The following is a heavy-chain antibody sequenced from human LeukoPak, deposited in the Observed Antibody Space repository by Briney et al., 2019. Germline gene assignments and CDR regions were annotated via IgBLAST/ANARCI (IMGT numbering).Heavy chain of an antibody. CDR1: GGSISSSSYY. CDR2: IYYSGST. J-gene: IGHJ4*02. CDR3: ARDHGGLDY. Sequence: SETLSLTCTVSGGSISSSSYYWGWIRQPPGKGLEWIGSIYYSGSTYYNPSLKSRVTISVDTSKNQFSLQLNSVAPEDTAVYYCARDHGGLDYWGQGTVVTVSS. V-gene: IGHV4-39*02.